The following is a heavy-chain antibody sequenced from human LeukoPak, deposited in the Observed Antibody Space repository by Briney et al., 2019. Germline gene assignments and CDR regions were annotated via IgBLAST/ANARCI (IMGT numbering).Heavy chain of an antibody. V-gene: IGHV4-34*01. CDR1: GGSFSGYY. CDR2: INHSGST. Sequence: SSETLSPTCAVYGGSFSGYYWSWIRQPPGKGLEWIGEINHSGSTNYNPSLKSRVTISVDTSKNQFSLKLSSVTAADTAVYYCARASIVVVVAAQRNWFDPWGQGTLVTVSS. CDR3: ARASIVVVVAAQRNWFDP. D-gene: IGHD2-15*01. J-gene: IGHJ5*02.